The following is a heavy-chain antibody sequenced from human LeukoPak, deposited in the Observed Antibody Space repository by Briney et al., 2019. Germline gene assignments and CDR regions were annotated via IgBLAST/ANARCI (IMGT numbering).Heavy chain of an antibody. J-gene: IGHJ4*02. V-gene: IGHV1-2*02. CDR1: GYTFTGYY. CDR3: ARLAIAAAGTSDY. D-gene: IGHD6-13*01. CDR2: INPNSGGT. Sequence: ASVKVSCKASGYTFTGYYMHWVRQAPGQGLEWMGWINPNSGGTNYAQKFQGRVTMTRDTSISTAYMELSRLRSDDTAVYYCARLAIAAAGTSDYWGQGTLVTVSS.